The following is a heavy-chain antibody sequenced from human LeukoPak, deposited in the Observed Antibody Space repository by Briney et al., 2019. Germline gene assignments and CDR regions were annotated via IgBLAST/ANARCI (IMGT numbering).Heavy chain of an antibody. J-gene: IGHJ4*02. CDR3: ARASRGPPPYGSGSYYNYDY. D-gene: IGHD3-10*01. CDR2: ISAYNGNT. CDR1: GYTFTSYG. Sequence: GASVKVSCKASGYTFTSYGISWVRQAPGQGLEWMGWISAYNGNTNYAQKLQGRVTMTTDTSTSTAYMELRSLRSDDTAVYYCARASRGPPPYGSGSYYNYDYWGQGTLVTVPS. V-gene: IGHV1-18*01.